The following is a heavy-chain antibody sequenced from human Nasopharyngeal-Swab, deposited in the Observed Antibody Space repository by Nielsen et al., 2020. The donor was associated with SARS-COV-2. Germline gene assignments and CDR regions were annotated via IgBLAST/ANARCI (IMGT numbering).Heavy chain of an antibody. V-gene: IGHV3-33*01. J-gene: IGHJ6*02. CDR3: ARSAGRAAAVSYYYYGMDV. Sequence: GESLKISCAASGFTFSSYGMHWVRQAPGEGLEWVAVIWYDGSNKYYADSVKGRFTISRDNSKNTLYLQMNSLRAEDTAVYYCARSAGRAAAVSYYYYGMDVWGQGTTVTVSS. CDR1: GFTFSSYG. CDR2: IWYDGSNK. D-gene: IGHD6-13*01.